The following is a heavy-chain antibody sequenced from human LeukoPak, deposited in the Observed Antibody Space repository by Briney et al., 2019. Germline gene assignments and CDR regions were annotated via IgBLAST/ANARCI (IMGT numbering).Heavy chain of an antibody. CDR3: ARGPXIVXVXXAINV. D-gene: IGHD2-2*01. J-gene: IGHJ6*02. CDR2: IYSGGST. V-gene: IGHV3-66*01. CDR1: GFTVSSNY. Sequence: GGSLRLSCAASGFTVSSNYMSWVRQAPGKGLEWVSVIYSGGSTYYADSVKGRFTISRDNAKNSLYLQMNSLRAGDTAVYYCARGPXIVXVXXAINVWGQGTXVTVSS.